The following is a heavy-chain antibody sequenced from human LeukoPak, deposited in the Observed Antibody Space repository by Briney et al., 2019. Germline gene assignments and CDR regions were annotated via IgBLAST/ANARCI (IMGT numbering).Heavy chain of an antibody. Sequence: GGSLRLSCAASGFTFSSYAISWVRQAPGKGLEWVSAISGSGCSTYYADSVKGRFNTSRHSSKNTLYLKMNSRRAEDTAVDYCAKVLTGYGELFDYWGQGTLVTVSS. J-gene: IGHJ4*02. CDR2: ISGSGCST. V-gene: IGHV3-23*01. CDR3: AKVLTGYGELFDY. CDR1: GFTFSSYA. D-gene: IGHD4-17*01.